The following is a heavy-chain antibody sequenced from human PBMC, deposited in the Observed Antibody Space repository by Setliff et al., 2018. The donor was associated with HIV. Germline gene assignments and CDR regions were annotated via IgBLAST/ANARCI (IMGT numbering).Heavy chain of an antibody. Sequence: SETLSLTCSVSVVSINRTDHYWGWIRQSPGKSLEWIGSVSQSGSTYYNPSLKSRITISVDRSKNLFSLKLISVTAADQGVYYCARVPVAGANWFDPWGLGTLVTVSS. V-gene: IGHV4-39*01. J-gene: IGHJ5*02. D-gene: IGHD2-21*01. CDR3: ARVPVAGANWFDP. CDR1: VVSINRTDHY. CDR2: VSQSGST.